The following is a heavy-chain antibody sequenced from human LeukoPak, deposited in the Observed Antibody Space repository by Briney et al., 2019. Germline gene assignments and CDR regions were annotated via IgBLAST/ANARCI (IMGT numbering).Heavy chain of an antibody. J-gene: IGHJ6*02. Sequence: PGGSLRLSCAASGFTFSNYSMNWGRQAPGKGLEWVSYISRSSSTTYYADSVKGRFTISRDNVKNSMYLQMNSLRDEDTAVYYCARVVVPAATISYAYYYYGMDVWGQGTTVTVSS. CDR3: ARVVVPAATISYAYYYYGMDV. V-gene: IGHV3-48*02. D-gene: IGHD2-2*01. CDR2: ISRSSSTT. CDR1: GFTFSNYS.